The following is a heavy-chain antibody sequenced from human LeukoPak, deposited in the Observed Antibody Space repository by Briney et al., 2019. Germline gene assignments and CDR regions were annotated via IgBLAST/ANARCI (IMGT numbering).Heavy chain of an antibody. J-gene: IGHJ6*02. CDR2: IYPGDSDT. CDR3: AKSTSTSDGMDV. CDR1: GYTFTGYY. V-gene: IGHV5-51*01. Sequence: KVSCKASGYTFTGYYMHWVRQMPGKGLEWMGIIYPGDSDTRYSPSFQGQVTISADKSISTAYLQWSSLKASDTAMYYCAKSTSTSDGMDVWGQGTTVTVSS.